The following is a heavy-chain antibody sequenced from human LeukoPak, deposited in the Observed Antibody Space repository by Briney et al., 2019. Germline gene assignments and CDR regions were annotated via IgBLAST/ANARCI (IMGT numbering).Heavy chain of an antibody. CDR1: GYTLTGYY. Sequence: ASVKVSCKASGYTLTGYYMHWVRQAPGQGLEWMGWINPNSGDTHYAQNFQGRVTLTRDASISTAYMELSSLRSDDTAVYYCARAPLGLPFDYWGQGSLVTVSS. V-gene: IGHV1-2*02. CDR3: ARAPLGLPFDY. CDR2: INPNSGDT. J-gene: IGHJ4*02.